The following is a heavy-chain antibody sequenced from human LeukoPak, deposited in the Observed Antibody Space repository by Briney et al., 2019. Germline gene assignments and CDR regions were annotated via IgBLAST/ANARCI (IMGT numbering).Heavy chain of an antibody. CDR1: GGSISSGSYY. CDR3: ARERAITMVRGADKGPGGFDY. V-gene: IGHV4-61*02. J-gene: IGHJ4*02. D-gene: IGHD3-10*01. CDR2: IYTSGST. Sequence: SETLSLTCTVSGGSISSGSYYWSWIRQPAGKGLEWIGRIYTSGSTNYNPSLKSRVTISVDTSKNQFSLKLSSVTAADTAVYYCARERAITMVRGADKGPGGFDYWGQGTLVTVSS.